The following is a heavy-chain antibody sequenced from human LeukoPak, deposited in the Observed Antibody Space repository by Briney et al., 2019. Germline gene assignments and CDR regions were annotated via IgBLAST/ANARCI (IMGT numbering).Heavy chain of an antibody. Sequence: EASVKVSCQASGYTFTGYYMHWVQQAPGQGLEWMGWINPNRGGTNYAQKFQGRVTMTRDTSISTAYMELSRLRSDDTAVYYCAREGTRGYCSSTSCYMSYGYWGQGTLVTVSS. D-gene: IGHD2-2*02. CDR2: INPNRGGT. V-gene: IGHV1-2*02. CDR3: AREGTRGYCSSTSCYMSYGY. J-gene: IGHJ4*02. CDR1: GYTFTGYY.